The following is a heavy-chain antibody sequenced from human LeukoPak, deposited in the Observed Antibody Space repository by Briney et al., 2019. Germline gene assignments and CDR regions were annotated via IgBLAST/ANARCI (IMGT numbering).Heavy chain of an antibody. CDR1: GYTFTIYG. J-gene: IGHJ4*02. Sequence: ASVKVSCKASGYTFTIYGISWVRQAPGQGLEWMGWISAYNGNTNYAQNLQGRVTMTTDTSTSTAYMELRSLRSDDTAVYYCARDEGYYGAPLFDYWGQGTLVTVSS. D-gene: IGHD4/OR15-4a*01. V-gene: IGHV1-18*01. CDR2: ISAYNGNT. CDR3: ARDEGYYGAPLFDY.